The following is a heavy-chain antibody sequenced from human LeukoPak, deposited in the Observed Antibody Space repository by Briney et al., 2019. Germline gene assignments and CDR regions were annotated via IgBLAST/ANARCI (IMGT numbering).Heavy chain of an antibody. Sequence: GGSLRLSCEGSAFIFSGHWMNWVRQTPGKGLEWVASIKEDGSERQYVDSVKGRFSISRDNTKGSLFLQLNSLRAEDTAVYYCARCNGYNGYYFDYWGQGTLVTVSS. V-gene: IGHV3-7*03. J-gene: IGHJ4*02. CDR3: ARCNGYNGYYFDY. CDR2: IKEDGSER. D-gene: IGHD5-24*01. CDR1: AFIFSGHW.